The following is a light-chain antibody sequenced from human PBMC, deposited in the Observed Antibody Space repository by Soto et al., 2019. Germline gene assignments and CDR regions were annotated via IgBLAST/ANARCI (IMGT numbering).Light chain of an antibody. Sequence: DIQMTQSPSSLSASVGDGVTITCRASQGIYNYLAWYQQKPGKIPRLLIYAASTLQSGVPSRFSGSGSGRDFTLTISSLQPEDFATYYCLLDYAYFWAFGQGTKVDIK. CDR1: QGIYNY. V-gene: IGKV1-27*01. CDR2: AAS. J-gene: IGKJ1*01. CDR3: LLDYAYFWA.